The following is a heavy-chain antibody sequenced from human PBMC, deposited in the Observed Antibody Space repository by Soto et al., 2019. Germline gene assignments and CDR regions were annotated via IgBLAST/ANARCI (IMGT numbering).Heavy chain of an antibody. Sequence: QVQLVESGGGVVQPGRSLRLSCAASGFTFSSYDMHWVRQAPGKGLEWVAVISYDGSNKYYADSVKGRFTISRDNSKNTLYLQMNSLRAEDTAVYYCAKDSLGIIRATWYFDLWGRGTLVTVSS. CDR1: GFTFSSYD. J-gene: IGHJ2*01. CDR3: AKDSLGIIRATWYFDL. D-gene: IGHD7-27*01. V-gene: IGHV3-30*18. CDR2: ISYDGSNK.